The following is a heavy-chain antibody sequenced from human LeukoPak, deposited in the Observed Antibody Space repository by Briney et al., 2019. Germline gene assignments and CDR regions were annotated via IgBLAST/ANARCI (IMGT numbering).Heavy chain of an antibody. D-gene: IGHD2-8*01. CDR3: TTDPLKVYAILGGGIFGLDY. J-gene: IGHJ4*02. Sequence: GGSLRLSCAASGFTFSNAWMSWVRQAPGKGLEWVGRIKSKTDGGTTDYAAPVKGRFTISRDDSKNTLYLQINSLKTEDTAVYYCTTDPLKVYAILGGGIFGLDYWGQGTLVTVSS. CDR1: GFTFSNAW. CDR2: IKSKTDGGTT. V-gene: IGHV3-15*01.